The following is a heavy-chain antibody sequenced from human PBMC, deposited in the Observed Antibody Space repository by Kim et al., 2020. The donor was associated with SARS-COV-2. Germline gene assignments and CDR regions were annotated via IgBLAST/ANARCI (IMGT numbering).Heavy chain of an antibody. Sequence: AQKLQGRVTLTTDTSTGTAYMGLRSLRSDDTAVYYCARVHPLGLVGAHDYWGQGTLVTVSS. CDR3: ARVHPLGLVGAHDY. J-gene: IGHJ4*02. V-gene: IGHV1-18*01. D-gene: IGHD1-26*01.